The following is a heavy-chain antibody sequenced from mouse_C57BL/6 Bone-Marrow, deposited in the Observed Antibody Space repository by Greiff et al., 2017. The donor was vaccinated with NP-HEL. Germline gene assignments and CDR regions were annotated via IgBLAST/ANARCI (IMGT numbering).Heavy chain of an antibody. CDR1: GYSFTSYY. V-gene: IGHV1-66*01. J-gene: IGHJ4*01. CDR3: ARRVITTVVALYYYAMDY. CDR2: IYPGSGNT. Sequence: VQLQQSGPELVKPGASVKISCKASGYSFTSYYIHWVKQRPGQGLEWIGWIYPGSGNTKYNEKFKGKATLTADTSSSTAYMQLSSLTSEDSAVYYCARRVITTVVALYYYAMDYWGQGTSVTVSS. D-gene: IGHD1-1*01.